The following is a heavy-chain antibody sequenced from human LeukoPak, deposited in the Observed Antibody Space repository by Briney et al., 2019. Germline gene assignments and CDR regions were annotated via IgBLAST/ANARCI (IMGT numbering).Heavy chain of an antibody. Sequence: PGGSLRLSCAASGFTFDDYGMSWVRHAPGKGLEWVSGINWNGGSTGYADSVKGRFTISRDNAKNSLYLQMNSLRAEDTALYYCARAVAAAGNLVYYYYMDVWGKGTTVTVSS. CDR1: GFTFDDYG. CDR2: INWNGGST. J-gene: IGHJ6*03. V-gene: IGHV3-20*04. D-gene: IGHD6-13*01. CDR3: ARAVAAAGNLVYYYYMDV.